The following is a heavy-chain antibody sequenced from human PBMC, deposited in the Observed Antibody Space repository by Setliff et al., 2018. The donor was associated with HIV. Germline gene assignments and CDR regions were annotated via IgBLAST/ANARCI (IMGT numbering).Heavy chain of an antibody. D-gene: IGHD5-12*01. V-gene: IGHV4-39*07. CDR3: ARGRRGFSGYGDYYYMDV. J-gene: IGHJ6*03. Sequence: SETLSLTCTVSGGSISTSTYYWGWIRQPPGKGLEWIGEINHSGSTNYNPSLTSRVTMSVDTSKNQFSLKLNSVTAADTAMYYCARGRRGFSGYGDYYYMDVWGKGTAVTVSS. CDR1: GGSISTSTYY. CDR2: INHSGST.